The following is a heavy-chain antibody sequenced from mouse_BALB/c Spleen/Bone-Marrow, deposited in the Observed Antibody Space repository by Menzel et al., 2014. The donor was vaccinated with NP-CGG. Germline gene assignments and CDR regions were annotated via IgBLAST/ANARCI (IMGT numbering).Heavy chain of an antibody. Sequence: QVQLKESGPGLVQPSQSLSITCTVSGFSLTSYGVHWVRQSPGKGLEWLGVIWSGGSTDYNAAFISRPSISKDNSKSQVFFKMNSLQADDTAIYYCARNRGNYFSWFAYWGQGTLVTVSA. CDR3: ARNRGNYFSWFAY. V-gene: IGHV2-4-1*01. J-gene: IGHJ3*01. CDR1: GFSLTSYG. CDR2: IWSGGST. D-gene: IGHD2-1*01.